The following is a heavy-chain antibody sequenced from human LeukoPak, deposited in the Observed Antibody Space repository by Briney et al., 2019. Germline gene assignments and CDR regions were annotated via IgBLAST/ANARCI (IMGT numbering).Heavy chain of an antibody. Sequence: SETLSLTCTVSGYFISSGYYWGWIRQPPGKGLQWIGSIHHSGSTYYNPSLKSRVTISVDTSKNQFSLKLSSVAAADTAVYYCAREKIGTGTVLGKDYYYMDVWGKGTTVTVSS. V-gene: IGHV4-38-2*02. CDR2: IHHSGST. D-gene: IGHD3-16*01. CDR1: GYFISSGYY. J-gene: IGHJ6*03. CDR3: AREKIGTGTVLGKDYYYMDV.